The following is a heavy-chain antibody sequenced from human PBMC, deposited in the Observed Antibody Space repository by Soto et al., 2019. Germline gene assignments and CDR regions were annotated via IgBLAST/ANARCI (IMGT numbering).Heavy chain of an antibody. D-gene: IGHD2-2*01. CDR2: IYTGDTP. V-gene: IGHV3-53*01. Sequence: GGSLRLTCAASPFTIGSSYVSWVRQAPGKGLEWVSVIYTGDTPYYADSVKGRFTISRDNSKNTLYPQMNSLKVEDTAVYFCTRDLMDVVPPADDLFDPWGQGILVT. CDR3: TRDLMDVVPPADDLFDP. CDR1: PFTIGSSY. J-gene: IGHJ5*02.